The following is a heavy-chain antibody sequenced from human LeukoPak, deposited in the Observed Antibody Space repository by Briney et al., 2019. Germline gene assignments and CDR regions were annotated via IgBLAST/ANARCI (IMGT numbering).Heavy chain of an antibody. CDR2: ISYDGSNK. Sequence: QTGGSLRLSCAASGFTFSSYAMHWVRQAPGKGLEWVAVISYDGSNKYYADSVKGRFTISRDNAKNSLYLQMNSLRAEDTAVYYCARDSGTTGGAFDIWGQGTMVTVSS. CDR3: ARDSGTTGGAFDI. J-gene: IGHJ3*02. D-gene: IGHD1-26*01. CDR1: GFTFSSYA. V-gene: IGHV3-30*04.